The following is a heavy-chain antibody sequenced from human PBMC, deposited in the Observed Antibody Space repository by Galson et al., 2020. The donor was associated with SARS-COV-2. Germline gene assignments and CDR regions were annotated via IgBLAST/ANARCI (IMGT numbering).Heavy chain of an antibody. J-gene: IGHJ2*01. CDR3: ARDPQRGYSSSWAYWYFDL. V-gene: IGHV3-11*01. Sequence: TGGYLRLSCAASGFTFSDYYMSWIRQAPGKGLEWVSYISSSGSIIYYAYSVKGRFTISRDNAKNSLYLQMNSLRAEDTAVYYCARDPQRGYSSSWAYWYFDLWGRGTLGTVSS. CDR1: GFTFSDYY. CDR2: ISSSGSII. D-gene: IGHD6-13*01.